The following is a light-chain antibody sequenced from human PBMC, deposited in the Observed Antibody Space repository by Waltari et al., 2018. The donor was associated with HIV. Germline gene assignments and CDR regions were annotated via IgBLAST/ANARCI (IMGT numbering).Light chain of an antibody. CDR1: SSDVGDYNY. CDR2: DVT. V-gene: IGLV2-11*01. CDR3: CSYAGTWL. Sequence: QSALTQPHSVSGSPGQSVTLSCTGTSSDVGDYNYVSWYQRHPGKAPKLMIYDVTKRPSGVTDRCSGSKSGNTASLTISGLQAEDDAEYYCCSYAGTWLFGGGTKLTVL. J-gene: IGLJ3*02.